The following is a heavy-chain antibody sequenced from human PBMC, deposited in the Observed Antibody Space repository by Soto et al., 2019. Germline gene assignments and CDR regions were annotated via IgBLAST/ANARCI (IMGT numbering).Heavy chain of an antibody. CDR1: GFTSTNYW. CDR3: ARAGGYDFWSLFDP. Sequence: GGSLRLSCIASGFTSTNYWMAWVRQAPGKAPEWVANIKPDGSEKNYVDSVKGRFSIFRDNAKKSVSLQMNSLRADDTAVYHCARAGGYDFWSLFDPWGQGTLVTVSS. V-gene: IGHV3-7*01. D-gene: IGHD3-3*01. CDR2: IKPDGSEK. J-gene: IGHJ5*02.